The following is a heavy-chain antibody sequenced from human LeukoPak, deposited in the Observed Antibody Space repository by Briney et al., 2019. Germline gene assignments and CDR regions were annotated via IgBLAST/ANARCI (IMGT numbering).Heavy chain of an antibody. Sequence: VRQAPGKGLECIGSVSDGGSTDHNPSLKSRVTISLDTSRNQFSLKLSSVTAADTAVYYCARDASHYNSTLDSWGQGILVTVSS. D-gene: IGHD1-1*01. V-gene: IGHV4-39*07. CDR2: VSDGGST. CDR3: ARDASHYNSTLDS. J-gene: IGHJ4*02.